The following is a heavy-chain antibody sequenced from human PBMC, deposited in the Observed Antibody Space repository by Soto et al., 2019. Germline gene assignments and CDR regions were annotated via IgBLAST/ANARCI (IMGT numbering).Heavy chain of an antibody. CDR3: ASPLGYSYGFDY. Sequence: QVQLVQSGAEVKKPGASVKVSCKASGYTLTSDGISWVRQAPGQGLEWMGWISAYTGNTNYAQNLQVRVTMTTDTSTSTDYMYLRIRRSYETAVYYCASPLGYSYGFDYWGQGTLVTVYS. V-gene: IGHV1-18*01. D-gene: IGHD5-18*01. CDR1: GYTLTSDG. CDR2: ISAYTGNT. J-gene: IGHJ4*02.